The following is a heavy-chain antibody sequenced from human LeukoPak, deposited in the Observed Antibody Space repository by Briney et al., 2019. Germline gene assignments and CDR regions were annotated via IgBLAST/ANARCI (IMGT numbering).Heavy chain of an antibody. V-gene: IGHV4-38-2*02. CDR1: GYSISDGYF. J-gene: IGHJ2*01. CDR2: IYHSGST. CDR3: ARVSSSWYQDWYFDL. D-gene: IGHD6-13*01. Sequence: SETLSLTCTVSGYSISDGYFWGWIRQPPGKGLEWIASIYHSGSTYYNPSLKSRVTISVDTSKNQFSLKVSSVTAADTAVYYCARVSSSWYQDWYFDLWGRGTLVTVSS.